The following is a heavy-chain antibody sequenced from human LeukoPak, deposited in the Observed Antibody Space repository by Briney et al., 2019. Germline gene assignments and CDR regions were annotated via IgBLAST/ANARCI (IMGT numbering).Heavy chain of an antibody. V-gene: IGHV4-30-4*01. J-gene: IGHJ4*02. CDR1: GGSISSGDYY. Sequence: PSQTQSLTCTVSGGSISSGDYYWSWIRQPPGKGLEWIGYIYYSGSTYYNPSLKSRVTISVDTSKNQFSLKLSSVTAADTAVYYCARDDEGYYDSSGPGDYWGQGTLVTVSS. D-gene: IGHD3-22*01. CDR2: IYYSGST. CDR3: ARDDEGYYDSSGPGDY.